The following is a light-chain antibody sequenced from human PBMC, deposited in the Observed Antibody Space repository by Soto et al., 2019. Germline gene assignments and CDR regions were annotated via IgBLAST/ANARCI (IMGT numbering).Light chain of an antibody. CDR1: SSNIGSEA. V-gene: IGLV1-44*01. CDR3: AAWDDSLNGPV. Sequence: QSVLTQPPSASGTPGQRVTISCSGSSSNIGSEAVNWYQQLPGTAPKLLLYSNNQRPSGVPDRFSGSKSGTSASLAISGLQSEDEADYYCAAWDDSLNGPVFGGGTRSPS. J-gene: IGLJ3*02. CDR2: SNN.